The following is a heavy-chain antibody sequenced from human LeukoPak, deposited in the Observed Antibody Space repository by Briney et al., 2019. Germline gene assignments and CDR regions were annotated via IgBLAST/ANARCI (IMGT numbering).Heavy chain of an antibody. CDR3: ARDPYSSAHFDY. CDR1: GFTFSSYD. Sequence: GGSLRLSCAASGFTFSSYDMHWVRQAPGKGLEWVAVISYDGSNKYYADSVKGRFTISRDNSKNTLYLQMNSLRAEDTAVYNCARDPYSSAHFDYWGQGTLVTVSS. J-gene: IGHJ4*02. V-gene: IGHV3-30*19. CDR2: ISYDGSNK. D-gene: IGHD6-19*01.